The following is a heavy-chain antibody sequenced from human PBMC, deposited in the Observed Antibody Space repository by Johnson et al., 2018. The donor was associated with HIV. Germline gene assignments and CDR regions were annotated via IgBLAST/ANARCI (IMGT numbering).Heavy chain of an antibody. V-gene: IGHV3-15*01. J-gene: IGHJ3*02. CDR1: GFTFSDAW. D-gene: IGHD3-16*01. CDR3: TTVGGAFDI. Sequence: VQLVESGGGLVKPGGSLRLSCVASGFTFSDAWMNWVRQAPGKGLEWVGRIKSKTDDGTTDYTTPVKGRFTISRDDSKNTLYLQMNSLKTEDTAVYYCTTVGGAFDIWGQGTMVTVSS. CDR2: IKSKTDDGTT.